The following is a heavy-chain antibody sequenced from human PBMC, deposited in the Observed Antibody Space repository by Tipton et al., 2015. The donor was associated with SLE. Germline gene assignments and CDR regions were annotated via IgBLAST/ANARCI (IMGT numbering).Heavy chain of an antibody. CDR2: VSHTRST. V-gene: IGHV4-34*01. J-gene: IGHJ6*03. D-gene: IGHD3-16*01. CDR3: ARGVSGYFHYCYMDV. Sequence: WSWVRQPPGKGLEWIGEVSHTRSTNYNPSLKSRGTISLDTSNNQFSLRLSSVTPADAAVYYCARGVSGYFHYCYMDVWGKGTTVTISS.